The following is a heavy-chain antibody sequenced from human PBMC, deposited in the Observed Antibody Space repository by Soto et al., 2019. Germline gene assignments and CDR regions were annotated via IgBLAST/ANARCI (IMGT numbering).Heavy chain of an antibody. V-gene: IGHV1-8*01. D-gene: IGHD1-7*01. J-gene: IGHJ5*02. CDR3: ARGKAGTTQGINWFDP. Sequence: ASVKVSCKASGYTFTSYDINWVRQATGQGLEWMGWMNPNSGNTGYAQKFQGRVTMTRNTSISTAYMELSSLRSEDTAVYYCARGKAGTTQGINWFDPWGQGTLVTVSS. CDR2: MNPNSGNT. CDR1: GYTFTSYD.